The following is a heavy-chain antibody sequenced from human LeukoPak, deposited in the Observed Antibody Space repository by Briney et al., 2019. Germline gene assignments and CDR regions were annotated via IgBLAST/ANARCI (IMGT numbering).Heavy chain of an antibody. D-gene: IGHD3-3*01. CDR1: GFTFSSYW. CDR2: INSDGSRT. CDR3: AREGYYDFWSGYYDGIDY. Sequence: PGGSLRLSCAASGFTFSSYWMHWVRQAPGKGLVWVSRINSDGSRTSYADSVKGRFTISRDNAKNTLYLQMNSLRAEDTAVYYCAREGYYDFWSGYYDGIDYWGQGTLVTVSS. V-gene: IGHV3-74*01. J-gene: IGHJ4*02.